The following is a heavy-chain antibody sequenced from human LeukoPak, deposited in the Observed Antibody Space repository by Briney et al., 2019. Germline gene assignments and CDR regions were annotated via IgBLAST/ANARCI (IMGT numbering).Heavy chain of an antibody. Sequence: ASVKVSCKASGYTFTSYGISWVRQAPGQGFEWMGWISAYNGNTNYAQKFQGRVTMTTDTPTSTAYMELRSLRSDDTAVYYCARENPYYDNYYMDVWGKGITVTVSS. CDR1: GYTFTSYG. V-gene: IGHV1-18*01. CDR2: ISAYNGNT. CDR3: ARENPYYDNYYMDV. J-gene: IGHJ6*03.